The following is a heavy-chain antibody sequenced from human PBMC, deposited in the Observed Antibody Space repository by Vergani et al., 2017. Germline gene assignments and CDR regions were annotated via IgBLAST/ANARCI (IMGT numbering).Heavy chain of an antibody. CDR3: ARSGYDYVGKDWFDP. Sequence: QVQLQESGPGLVKPSETLSLPSTVSASSLPRXESPFIPQPPGNGLVCFGYISSSWSTNYNPSLKSRVTISVDPSKNQFSLKLSSVTAADTAVYYCARSGYDYVGKDWFDPWGQGTLVTVSS. J-gene: IGHJ5*02. CDR1: ASSLPRXE. V-gene: IGHV4-59*11. D-gene: IGHD5-12*01. CDR2: ISSSWST.